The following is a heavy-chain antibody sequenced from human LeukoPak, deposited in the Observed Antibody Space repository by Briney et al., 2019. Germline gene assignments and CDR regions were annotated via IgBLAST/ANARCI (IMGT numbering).Heavy chain of an antibody. D-gene: IGHD1-26*01. CDR1: GYTFTNCA. Sequence: APVKVSCKASGYTFTNCAISWVRQAPGQGLEWMGWISAYNGNTNYAQKLQGRVTMTTDTSTSTAYMELRSLRSDDTAVYYCARVELLGLEAVNWFDPWGQGTLVTVSS. CDR3: ARVELLGLEAVNWFDP. CDR2: ISAYNGNT. V-gene: IGHV1-18*01. J-gene: IGHJ5*02.